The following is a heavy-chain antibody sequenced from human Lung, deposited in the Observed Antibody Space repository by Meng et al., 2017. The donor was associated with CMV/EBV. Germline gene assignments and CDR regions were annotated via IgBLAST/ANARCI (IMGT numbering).Heavy chain of an antibody. Sequence: GESLKISCASSGFTFSSDSMNWVRQAPGKGLEWVSSISSSSSYIYYADSVKGRFTISRDNAKNSLYLQMNSLRAEDTAVYYCARWERTAMDPYYYYGMDVWGQGTTVTVSS. V-gene: IGHV3-21*01. CDR1: GFTFSSDS. CDR2: ISSSSSYI. J-gene: IGHJ6*02. D-gene: IGHD5-18*01. CDR3: ARWERTAMDPYYYYGMDV.